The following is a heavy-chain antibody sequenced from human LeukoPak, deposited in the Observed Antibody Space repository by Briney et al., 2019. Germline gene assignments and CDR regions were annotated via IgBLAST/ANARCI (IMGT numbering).Heavy chain of an antibody. V-gene: IGHV4-30-4*07. J-gene: IGHJ6*03. D-gene: IGHD2-2*01. Sequence: SETLSLTCAVSGVSISRGGYSWSWIRQPPGKGLEWIGYIYHSGSTNYNPSLKSRVTISVDTSKNQFSLKLSSVTAADTAVYYCARGIHQYQLLRGGWVGRTNNYYYYYYMDVWGKGTTVTVSS. CDR1: GVSISRGGYS. CDR3: ARGIHQYQLLRGGWVGRTNNYYYYYYMDV. CDR2: IYHSGST.